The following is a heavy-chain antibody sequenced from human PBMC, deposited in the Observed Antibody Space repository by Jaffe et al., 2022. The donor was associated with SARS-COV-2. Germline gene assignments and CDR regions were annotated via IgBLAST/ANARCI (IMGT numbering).Heavy chain of an antibody. CDR1: GGSISSYY. J-gene: IGHJ1*01. D-gene: IGHD6-13*01. CDR2: IYYSGST. Sequence: QVQLQESGPGLVKPSETLSLTCTVSGGSISSYYWSWIRQPPGKGLEWIGYIYYSGSTNYNPSLKSRVTISVDTSKNQFSLKLSSVTAADTAVYYCASILAAAGTGRYFQHWGQGTLVTVSS. V-gene: IGHV4-59*01. CDR3: ASILAAAGTGRYFQH.